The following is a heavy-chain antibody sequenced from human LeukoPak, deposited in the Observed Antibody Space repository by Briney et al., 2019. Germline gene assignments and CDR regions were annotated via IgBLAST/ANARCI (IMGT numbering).Heavy chain of an antibody. Sequence: SETLSLTCTVSGYSISSGYYCGWIRQPPGKGLEWIGYIYYSGSTNYNPSLKSRVTISVDTSKNQFSLKLSSVTAADTAVYYCARHRCSGGSCYPMNWFDPWGQGTLVTVSS. CDR1: GYSISSGYY. D-gene: IGHD2-15*01. CDR2: IYYSGST. CDR3: ARHRCSGGSCYPMNWFDP. V-gene: IGHV4-59*01. J-gene: IGHJ5*02.